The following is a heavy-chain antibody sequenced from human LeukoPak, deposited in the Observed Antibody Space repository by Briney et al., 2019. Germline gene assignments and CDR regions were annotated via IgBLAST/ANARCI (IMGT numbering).Heavy chain of an antibody. Sequence: GASVKVSCKASGFTFTSSAVQWVRQARGQRLEWIGWIVVGSGNTNYAQKFQERVTITRDMSTSTAYMELSSLRSEDTAVYYCAADGSPHYYDSSGYYYDYWGQGTLVTVSS. CDR1: GFTFTSSA. CDR2: IVVGSGNT. V-gene: IGHV1-58*01. CDR3: AADGSPHYYDSSGYYYDY. D-gene: IGHD3-22*01. J-gene: IGHJ4*02.